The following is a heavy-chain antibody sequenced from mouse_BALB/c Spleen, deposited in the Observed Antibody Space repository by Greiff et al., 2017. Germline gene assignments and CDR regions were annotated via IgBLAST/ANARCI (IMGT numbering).Heavy chain of an antibody. D-gene: IGHD1-1*01. Sequence: EVKLMESGGGLVQPGGSRKLSCAASGFTFSSFGMHWVRQAPEKGLEWVAYISSGSSTIYYADTVKGRFTISRDNPKNTLFLQMTSLRSEDTAMYYCARSGVTTVEGDFDYWGQGTTLTVSS. CDR1: GFTFSSFG. CDR3: ARSGVTTVEGDFDY. CDR2: ISSGSSTI. J-gene: IGHJ2*01. V-gene: IGHV5-17*02.